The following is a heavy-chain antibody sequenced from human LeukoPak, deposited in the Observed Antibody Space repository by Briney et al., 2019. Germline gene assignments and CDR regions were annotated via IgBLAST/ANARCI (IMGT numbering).Heavy chain of an antibody. V-gene: IGHV1-18*04. D-gene: IGHD6-25*01. CDR1: GYTFTDYY. CDR2: ISAYNGNT. Sequence: ASVKVSCKASGYTFTDYYIHWVRQAPGQGLEWMGWISAYNGNTNYAQKLQGRVTMTTDTSTSTAYMELRSLRSDDTAVYYCAKSPLSGRYFDLWGRGTLVTVSS. CDR3: AKSPLSGRYFDL. J-gene: IGHJ2*01.